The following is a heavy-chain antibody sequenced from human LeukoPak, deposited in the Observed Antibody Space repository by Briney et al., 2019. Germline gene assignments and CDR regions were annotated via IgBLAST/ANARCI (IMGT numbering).Heavy chain of an antibody. CDR3: ARLTGPQWLLLPFWFDS. D-gene: IGHD3-22*01. CDR1: GFTFSNYW. Sequence: PGGSLTLSCAASGFTFSNYWMNWVRQAPGKGLEWVANIKQDGSEKYYVDSVKGRFTISRDNAKNSLYLQMNSLTADDTALYYCARLTGPQWLLLPFWFDSWGQGTLVTVSS. CDR2: IKQDGSEK. J-gene: IGHJ5*01. V-gene: IGHV3-7*01.